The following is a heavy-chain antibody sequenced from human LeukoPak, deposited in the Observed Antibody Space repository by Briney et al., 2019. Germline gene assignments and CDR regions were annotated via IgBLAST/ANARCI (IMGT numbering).Heavy chain of an antibody. V-gene: IGHV3-23*01. CDR3: AKRITVTVGYYFDS. J-gene: IGHJ4*02. D-gene: IGHD4-11*01. CDR1: GFSFSSFA. Sequence: GGSLRLSCVGSGFSFSSFAMSWFRQAPGKGLELVSTITGEGKFTYYADSVKGRFTISRDDSRNMQSLQMDSLRPEDTAVYFCAKRITVTVGYYFDSWGQGTLVTVSS. CDR2: ITGEGKFT.